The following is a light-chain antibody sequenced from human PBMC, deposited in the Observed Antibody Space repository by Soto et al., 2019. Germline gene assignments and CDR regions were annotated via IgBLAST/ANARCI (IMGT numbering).Light chain of an antibody. CDR3: QPYNSYSRT. J-gene: IGKJ4*02. V-gene: IGKV1-5*03. Sequence: DIQMSQSPSTLSVSVVEGVTISFMASQGISDTLAWYQHKPGKTPRLLIYKTSSRDTGVPSRFSGSRSEPEFTLTISSLQPEDSATYYCQPYNSYSRTFGEGTKVDIK. CDR2: KTS. CDR1: QGISDT.